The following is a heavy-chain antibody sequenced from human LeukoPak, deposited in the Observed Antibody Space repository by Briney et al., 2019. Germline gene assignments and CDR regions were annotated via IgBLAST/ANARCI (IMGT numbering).Heavy chain of an antibody. Sequence: PSETLSLTCTVSDFSISSAYYWGWIRQSPGKGLEWIGSIYHSGSTYYNPSLKSRVTMSVDTSKNQFSLKLSSLTATDTAVYFCARHVWFGESGGVFDYWGQGTLVTVSS. CDR2: IYHSGST. CDR3: ARHVWFGESGGVFDY. D-gene: IGHD3-10*01. V-gene: IGHV4-38-2*02. J-gene: IGHJ4*02. CDR1: DFSISSAYY.